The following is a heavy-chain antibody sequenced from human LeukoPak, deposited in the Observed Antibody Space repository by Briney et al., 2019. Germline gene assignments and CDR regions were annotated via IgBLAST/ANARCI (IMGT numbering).Heavy chain of an antibody. D-gene: IGHD5-24*01. V-gene: IGHV3-23*01. CDR1: GFTFSSYA. J-gene: IGHJ4*02. Sequence: GGSLRLSCAASGFTFSSYAMSWVRQAPGKGLEWVSAISGSGGSTYYADSVKGQFTISRDNSRNTLYLQMNSLRAEDTAVYYCAKVGRDGYNYNYWGQGTLVTVSS. CDR2: ISGSGGST. CDR3: AKVGRDGYNYNY.